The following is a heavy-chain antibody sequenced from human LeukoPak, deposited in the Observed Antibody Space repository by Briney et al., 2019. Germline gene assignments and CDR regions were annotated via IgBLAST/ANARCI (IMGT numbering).Heavy chain of an antibody. V-gene: IGHV3-9*01. CDR2: INWNSGSI. J-gene: IGHJ4*02. CDR3: AKDIGSSGYYYPDY. D-gene: IGHD3-22*01. Sequence: GGSLRLSCAASGFTFDDYATHWAPQAPGKGREGGTGINWNSGSIGYADAVKRRFTISRDNAKNSLYLQMNSLRAEDTALYYCAKDIGSSGYYYPDYWGQGTLVTVSS. CDR1: GFTFDDYA.